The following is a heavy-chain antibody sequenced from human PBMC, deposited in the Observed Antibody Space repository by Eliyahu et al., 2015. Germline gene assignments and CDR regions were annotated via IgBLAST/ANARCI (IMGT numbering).Heavy chain of an antibody. CDR2: IIPILGIA. CDR1: GGTFSSYA. J-gene: IGHJ4*02. D-gene: IGHD3-22*01. CDR3: ARDMVGYYDSSGYLPGY. V-gene: IGHV1-69*04. Sequence: QVQLVQSGAELKKPGSSVKVSCKASGGTFSSYAISWVRQAPGQGLEWMGRIIPILGIANYAQKFQGRVTISRGKSPSPAYMELSSLRSEDTAVYYCARDMVGYYDSSGYLPGYWGQGTLVTVSS.